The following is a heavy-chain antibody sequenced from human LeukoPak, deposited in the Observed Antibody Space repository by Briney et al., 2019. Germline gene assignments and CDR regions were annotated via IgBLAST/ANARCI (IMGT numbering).Heavy chain of an antibody. Sequence: VSVKVSCKASGYTFTGYYMHWVRQAPGQGLEWVGWINPNSGGTSYAQKFQGRVTMTRDTSVTTAYMELSRLRSDDTAVYYCARYSGYDEPFEYWGQGTLVTVSS. CDR1: GYTFTGYY. CDR2: INPNSGGT. V-gene: IGHV1-2*02. D-gene: IGHD5-12*01. J-gene: IGHJ4*02. CDR3: ARYSGYDEPFEY.